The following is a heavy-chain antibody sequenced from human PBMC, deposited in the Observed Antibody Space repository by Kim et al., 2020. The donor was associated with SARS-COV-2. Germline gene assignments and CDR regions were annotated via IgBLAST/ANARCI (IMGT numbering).Heavy chain of an antibody. CDR1: GGTFSSYA. J-gene: IGHJ5*02. CDR3: ARADSSTSNWFDP. V-gene: IGHV1-69*13. Sequence: SVKVSCKASGGTFSSYAISWVRQAPGQGLEWMGGIIPIFGTANDAQKFQGRVTITADESTSTAYMGLSSLRSEDTAVYYCARADSSTSNWFDPWGQGTVVAVSS. CDR2: IIPIFGTA. D-gene: IGHD6-19*01.